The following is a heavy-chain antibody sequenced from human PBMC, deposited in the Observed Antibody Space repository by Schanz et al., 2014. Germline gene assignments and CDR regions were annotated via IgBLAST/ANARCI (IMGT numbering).Heavy chain of an antibody. CDR3: ARGPGTGAFDY. D-gene: IGHD3-10*01. CDR1: GYTFTSYY. J-gene: IGHJ3*01. CDR2: INPSVGNT. V-gene: IGHV1-46*03. Sequence: QVQLVQSGAEVKKPGASVKVSCEASGYTFTSYYIHWFRQAPGQGLEWMGLINPSVGNTNYAQKYRGRVTMTRDTSTSTVHMEMSSLRSEDAAVYFCARGPGTGAFDYWGQGTMVTVSS.